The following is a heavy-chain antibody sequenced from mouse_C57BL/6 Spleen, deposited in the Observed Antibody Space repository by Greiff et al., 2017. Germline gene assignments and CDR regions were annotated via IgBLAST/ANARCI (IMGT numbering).Heavy chain of an antibody. J-gene: IGHJ3*01. D-gene: IGHD2-4*01. CDR3: TTYYDYDGRVAWFAY. CDR1: GYTFTSYW. V-gene: IGHV1-5*01. CDR2: IYPGNSDT. Sequence: VQLKESGTVLARPGASVKMSCKTSGYTFTSYWMHWVKQRPGQGLEWIGAIYPGNSDTSYNQKFKGKAKLTAVTSASTAYMELSSLTNEDSAVYYCTTYYDYDGRVAWFAYWGQGTLVTVSA.